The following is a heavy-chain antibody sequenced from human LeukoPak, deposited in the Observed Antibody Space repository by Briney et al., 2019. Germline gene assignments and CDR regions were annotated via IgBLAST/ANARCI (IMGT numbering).Heavy chain of an antibody. V-gene: IGHV3-74*01. Sequence: PGGSLRLSCAASGFTFSNYWMHWVRQAPGKGLVWVSRINSDGSSTDYVDSVKGRFTISRDNAKNTLYLQMSSLRAEDTAVYYCARGAVSSNYWYFDLRGRGTLVTVSS. CDR1: GFTFSNYW. J-gene: IGHJ2*01. CDR3: ARGAVSSNYWYFDL. CDR2: INSDGSST. D-gene: IGHD6-19*01.